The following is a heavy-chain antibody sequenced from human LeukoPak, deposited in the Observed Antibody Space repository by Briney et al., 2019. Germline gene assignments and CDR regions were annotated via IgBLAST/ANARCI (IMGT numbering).Heavy chain of an antibody. J-gene: IGHJ4*02. Sequence: GGSLRLSCAASGFTFSTYTMNWVRQAPGMGLEWVSSIGSASVYIYYADSVKGRFTISRDNAKNSLYLQMNSLGADDTAVYYCARDRGGGDIYFDYWGQGTMVTVSS. V-gene: IGHV3-21*04. CDR1: GFTFSTYT. CDR3: ARDRGGGDIYFDY. D-gene: IGHD2-21*02. CDR2: IGSASVYI.